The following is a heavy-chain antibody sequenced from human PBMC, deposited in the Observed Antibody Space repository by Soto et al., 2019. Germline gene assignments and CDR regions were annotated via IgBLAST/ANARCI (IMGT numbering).Heavy chain of an antibody. Sequence: GGSLRLGCAASGFTFSSYDMHWVRQATGKGLEWVSAIGTAGDTYYPGSVKGRFTISRENAKNSLYLQMNSLRAGDTAVYYCARGMMVEDGMDVWGQGTTVTVSS. D-gene: IGHD3-16*01. J-gene: IGHJ6*02. CDR2: IGTAGDT. V-gene: IGHV3-13*01. CDR3: ARGMMVEDGMDV. CDR1: GFTFSSYD.